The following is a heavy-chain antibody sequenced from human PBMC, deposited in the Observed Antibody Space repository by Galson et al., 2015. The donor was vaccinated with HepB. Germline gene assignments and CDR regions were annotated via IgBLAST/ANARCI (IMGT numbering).Heavy chain of an antibody. V-gene: IGHV4-30-4*07. CDR1: RGSITGGDYS. D-gene: IGHD3-22*01. Sequence: TLSLTCTVFRGSITGGDYSWNWIRQPPGKGLQWIGYVYYSGSTYYNPSLKSRVTVSVDTSKNQFSLKLHSVTAADTAVYYCARMVLTTRFFDYWGQGTLVTVSS. CDR3: ARMVLTTRFFDY. CDR2: VYYSGST. J-gene: IGHJ4*02.